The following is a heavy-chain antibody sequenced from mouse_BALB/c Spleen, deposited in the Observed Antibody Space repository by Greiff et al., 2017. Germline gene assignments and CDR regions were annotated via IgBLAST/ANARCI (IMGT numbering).Heavy chain of an antibody. CDR2: ISSGSSTI. CDR3: ARSEKSYYRYNFDY. J-gene: IGHJ2*01. Sequence: EVQRVESGGGLVQPGGSRKLSCAASGFTFSSFGMHWVRQAPEKGLEWVAYISSGSSTIYYADTVKGRFTISRDNPKNTLFLQMTSLRSEDTAMYYCARSEKSYYRYNFDYWGQGTTLTVSS. D-gene: IGHD2-14*01. CDR1: GFTFSSFG. V-gene: IGHV5-17*02.